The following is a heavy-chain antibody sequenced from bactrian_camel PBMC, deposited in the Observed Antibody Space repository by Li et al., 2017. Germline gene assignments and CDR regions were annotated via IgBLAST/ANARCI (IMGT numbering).Heavy chain of an antibody. V-gene: IGHV3S55*01. J-gene: IGHJ4*01. CDR2: INRDGSA. D-gene: IGHD7*01. Sequence: HVQLVESGGGSVQAGDSLTVSCANLRRTFGCLGWFRQAPGKERELVSTINRDGSAVYADSVKGRFTISQDNDKSTVYLEMNNLKPEDTGLYYCARGWPPALRGRTSGGQGTQVTVS. CDR1: RRTFGC.